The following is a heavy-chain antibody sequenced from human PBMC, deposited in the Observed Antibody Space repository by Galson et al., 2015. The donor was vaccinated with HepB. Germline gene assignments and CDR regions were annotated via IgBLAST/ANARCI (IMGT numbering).Heavy chain of an antibody. V-gene: IGHV3-30-3*01. Sequence: SLRLSCAASGFTFSSYAMHWVRQAPGKGLEWVAVISYDGSNKYYADSVKGRFTISRDNSKNTLYLQMNSQRAEDTAVYCCARDRMKPYYYGMDVWGQGTTVTVSS. J-gene: IGHJ6*02. CDR1: GFTFSSYA. CDR3: ARDRMKPYYYGMDV. CDR2: ISYDGSNK. D-gene: IGHD2-15*01.